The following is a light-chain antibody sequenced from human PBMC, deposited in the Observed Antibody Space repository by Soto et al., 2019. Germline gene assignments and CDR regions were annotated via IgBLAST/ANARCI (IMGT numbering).Light chain of an antibody. CDR2: GAS. V-gene: IGKV3-15*01. Sequence: EIVMTQSPATLSVSPGERATLSCRASESVSRNLAWYQQKPGQAPRLLIYGASIRDTDIPVRFSGSGSGTDFTLTISSLQSEDFAVYYCQKYNNWPPWTFGQGTKVEVK. J-gene: IGKJ1*01. CDR3: QKYNNWPPWT. CDR1: ESVSRN.